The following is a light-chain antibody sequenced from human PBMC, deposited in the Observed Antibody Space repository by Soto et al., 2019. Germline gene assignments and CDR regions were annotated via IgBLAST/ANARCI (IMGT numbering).Light chain of an antibody. V-gene: IGKV3-15*01. CDR1: QSVSTN. Sequence: ETVMTQSPDTLSVSPGERATLSCRASQSVSTNLAWYQQKPGQAPRLLIHAASTRATGIPARFSGGGSGTEFTLTISSLQSEDFAIYYCQQYNSRPLTFGPGTRVDIK. CDR2: AAS. CDR3: QQYNSRPLT. J-gene: IGKJ3*01.